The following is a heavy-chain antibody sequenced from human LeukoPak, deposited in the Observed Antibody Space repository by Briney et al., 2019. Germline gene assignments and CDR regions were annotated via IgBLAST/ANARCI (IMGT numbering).Heavy chain of an antibody. CDR3: ARDFGKPFDY. Sequence: PGGSLRLSCAASGFRFGSHAVHWVRQAPGKGLEWVSYISSSGSTIYYADSVKGRFTISRDNAKNSLYLQMNSLRAEDTAVYYCARDFGKPFDYWGQGSPVTVSS. V-gene: IGHV3-48*03. CDR1: GFRFGSHA. J-gene: IGHJ4*02. D-gene: IGHD3-10*01. CDR2: ISSSGSTI.